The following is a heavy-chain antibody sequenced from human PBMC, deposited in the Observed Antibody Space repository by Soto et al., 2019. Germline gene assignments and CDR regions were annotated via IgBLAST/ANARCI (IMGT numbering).Heavy chain of an antibody. CDR1: GGSTSSGGYY. CDR2: IYYSGST. V-gene: IGHV4-31*03. CDR3: ARGGAGYYDSSGYYAGY. Sequence: SETLSLTGTVSGGSTSSGGYYRSWIRQRPGKGLEWIGYIYYSGSTYYNPSLKSRVTISVDTSKNQFSLKLSSVTAADTAVYYCARGGAGYYDSSGYYAGYWGQGTLVTVSS. J-gene: IGHJ4*02. D-gene: IGHD3-22*01.